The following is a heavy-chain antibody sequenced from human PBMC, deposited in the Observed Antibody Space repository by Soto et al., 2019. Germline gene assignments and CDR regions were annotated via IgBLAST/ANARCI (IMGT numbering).Heavy chain of an antibody. V-gene: IGHV3-11*01. CDR3: AREGAAAGWALYYFYY. D-gene: IGHD6-13*01. CDR1: GFTFSDYY. J-gene: IGHJ4*02. Sequence: GGSLRLSCAASGFTFSDYYMSWIRLAPGKGLEWVSYISTSGSTIYYADSVKGRFTISRDNAKNSLYLQMNSLIAEDTAVYYCAREGAAAGWALYYFYYWGQGTLVTVSS. CDR2: ISTSGSTI.